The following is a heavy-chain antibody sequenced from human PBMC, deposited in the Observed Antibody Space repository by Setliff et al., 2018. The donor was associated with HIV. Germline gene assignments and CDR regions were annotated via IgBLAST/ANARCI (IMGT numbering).Heavy chain of an antibody. Sequence: GGSLRLSCAASGFTFSSYWMHWVRQAPGKGLVWVSRINSDGSSTSYADSVKGRFTISRDNAKKSVYLQIDSLRAEDTAVYYCAKAYYYDSSGYSRYYYYYGMDVWGQGTTVTVS. CDR1: GFTFSSYW. CDR3: AKAYYYDSSGYSRYYYYYGMDV. D-gene: IGHD3-22*01. J-gene: IGHJ6*02. V-gene: IGHV3-74*01. CDR2: INSDGSST.